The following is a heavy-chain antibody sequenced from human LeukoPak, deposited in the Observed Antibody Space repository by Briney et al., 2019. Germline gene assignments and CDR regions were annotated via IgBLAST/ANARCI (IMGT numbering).Heavy chain of an antibody. D-gene: IGHD3-9*01. CDR1: GGSFSGYY. Sequence: PSETLSLTCAVYGGSFSGYYWSWIRQPPGKGLEWIGEINHSGSTNYNPSLKSRVTISVDTSKNQFSLKLSSVTAADTAVYYCARGGGILTGYSFDYWGQGTLVTVSS. J-gene: IGHJ4*02. CDR3: ARGGGILTGYSFDY. CDR2: INHSGST. V-gene: IGHV4-34*01.